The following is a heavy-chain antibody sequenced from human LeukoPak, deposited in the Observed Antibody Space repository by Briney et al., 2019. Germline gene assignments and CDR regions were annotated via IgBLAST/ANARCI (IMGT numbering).Heavy chain of an antibody. D-gene: IGHD4-11*01. Sequence: PSETLSLTCAVYGGSFSGYYCSWIRLPPGKGLEWIGEINHSGSTNYNPSLKSRVTISVDTSKNQFSLKLSSVTAADTAVYYCARRGTTKYYYYMDVWGKGTTVTISS. CDR1: GGSFSGYY. V-gene: IGHV4-34*01. CDR2: INHSGST. J-gene: IGHJ6*03. CDR3: ARRGTTKYYYYMDV.